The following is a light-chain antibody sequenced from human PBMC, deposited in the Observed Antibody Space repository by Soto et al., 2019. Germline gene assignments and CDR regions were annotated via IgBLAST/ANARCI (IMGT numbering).Light chain of an antibody. J-gene: IGLJ1*01. V-gene: IGLV1-40*01. Sequence: QSVLTQPPSVSGAPGQRGTISCTGSSSNIGAGYDVHWYQQLPGTAPKLLIYDNTNRPSGVPDRFSGSKSGTSASLAITELQAEDEADYYCQSYDRSLSGSRVFGTGTKVTVL. CDR1: SSNIGAGYD. CDR3: QSYDRSLSGSRV. CDR2: DNT.